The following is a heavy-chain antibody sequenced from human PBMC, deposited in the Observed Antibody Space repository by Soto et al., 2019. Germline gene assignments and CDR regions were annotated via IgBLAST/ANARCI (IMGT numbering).Heavy chain of an antibody. D-gene: IGHD2-15*01. V-gene: IGHV1-69*13. CDR2: IIPIFGTA. CDR3: ARVYCSGGSCYLYYFDY. Sequence: GASVKVSCKASGGTFSSYAISWVRQAPGQGLEWMGGIIPIFGTANYAQKFQGRVTITADESTSTAYMELSSLRSEDTAVYYCARVYCSGGSCYLYYFDYWGQGTLVTVSS. J-gene: IGHJ4*02. CDR1: GGTFSSYA.